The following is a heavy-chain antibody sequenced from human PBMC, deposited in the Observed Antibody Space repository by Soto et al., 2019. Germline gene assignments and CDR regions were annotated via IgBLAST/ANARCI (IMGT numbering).Heavy chain of an antibody. CDR3: ARDWLSTSSSRNNWFDP. D-gene: IGHD6-13*01. CDR1: GYTFTGYY. V-gene: IGHV1-2*02. Sequence: ASVKVSCKASGYTFTGYYMHWVRQAPGQGLEWMGWINPNSGGTNYAQKFQGRVTMTRDTSISTAYMELSRLRSDDTAVYYCARDWLSTSSSRNNWFDPWGQEPWSPSPQ. CDR2: INPNSGGT. J-gene: IGHJ5*02.